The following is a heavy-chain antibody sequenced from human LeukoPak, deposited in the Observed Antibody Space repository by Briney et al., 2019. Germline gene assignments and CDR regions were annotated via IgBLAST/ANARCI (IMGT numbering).Heavy chain of an antibody. CDR1: GYTFTGYY. CDR3: ARGFVAVAGTIGY. Sequence: GASVKVSCKASGYTFTGYYMHWVRQAPGQGLEWMGWINPNSGGTNYAQKFQGRGTMTRDTSISTAYMELSRLRSDDTAVYYCARGFVAVAGTIGYWGQGTLVTVSS. CDR2: INPNSGGT. D-gene: IGHD6-19*01. V-gene: IGHV1-2*02. J-gene: IGHJ4*02.